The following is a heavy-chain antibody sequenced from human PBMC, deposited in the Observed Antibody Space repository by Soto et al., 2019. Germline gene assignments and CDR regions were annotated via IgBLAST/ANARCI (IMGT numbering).Heavy chain of an antibody. CDR3: ARSIDP. J-gene: IGHJ5*02. CDR2: MYYSGST. V-gene: IGHV4-39*07. CDR1: GGSISSSNYH. Sequence: PSETLSLTCTVSGGSISSSNYHWGWIRQPPGKGLEWIGSMYYSGSTYYNPSLKSRVTISVDTSKNQFSLKLSSVTAADTAVYYCARSIDPWGQGTLVTVSS.